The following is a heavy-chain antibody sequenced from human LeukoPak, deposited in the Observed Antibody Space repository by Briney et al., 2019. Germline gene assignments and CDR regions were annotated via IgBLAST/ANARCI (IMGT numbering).Heavy chain of an antibody. CDR2: INPNSGNT. J-gene: IGHJ4*02. V-gene: IGHV1-8*02. CDR1: GYTFTGYY. CDR3: ASGSSFDY. Sequence: ASVKVSCKASGYTFTGYYMHWVRQAPGQGLEWMGWINPNSGNTGYAQKFQGRVTMTRNTSISTAYMELSSLRSEDTAVYYCASGSSFDYWGQGTLVTVSS.